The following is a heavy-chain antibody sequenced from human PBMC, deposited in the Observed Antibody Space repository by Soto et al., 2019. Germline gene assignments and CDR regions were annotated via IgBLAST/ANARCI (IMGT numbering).Heavy chain of an antibody. J-gene: IGHJ4*02. CDR2: IYYSGST. D-gene: IGHD6-6*01. CDR1: GGSISSYY. Sequence: QVQLQESGPGLVKPSETLSLTCTVSGGSISSYYWSWIRQPPGKGLEWIGYIYYSGSTNYNPSLKSRVTISVDTSKNQFSLKLSSVTAADTAVYYCARSSIAARWDFDYWGQGTLVTVSS. V-gene: IGHV4-59*01. CDR3: ARSSIAARWDFDY.